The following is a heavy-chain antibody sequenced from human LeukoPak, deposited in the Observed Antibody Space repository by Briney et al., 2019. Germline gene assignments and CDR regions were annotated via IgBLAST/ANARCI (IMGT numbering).Heavy chain of an antibody. CDR2: INPNGGGT. Sequence: GASVKVSCKASGYTFTGCYMHWVRQAPGQGPEWMGWINPNGGGTNYAQKFQGRVTMTRDTSISTAYMELSRLRSDDTAVYYCAREFWFDPWGQGTLVTVSS. J-gene: IGHJ5*02. V-gene: IGHV1-2*02. CDR3: AREFWFDP. CDR1: GYTFTGCY.